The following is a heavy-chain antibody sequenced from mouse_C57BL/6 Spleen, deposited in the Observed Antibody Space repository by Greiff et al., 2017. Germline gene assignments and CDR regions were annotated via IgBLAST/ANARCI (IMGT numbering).Heavy chain of an antibody. Sequence: EVKLMESGGGLVKPGGSLKLSCAASGFTFSSYAMSWVRQTPEKRLEWVATISDGGSYTYYPDNVKGRFTISRDNAKNNLYLQMSHLKSEDTAMYYCAQGAWFAYWGQGTLVTVSA. CDR3: AQGAWFAY. CDR2: ISDGGSYT. V-gene: IGHV5-4*03. J-gene: IGHJ3*01. CDR1: GFTFSSYA.